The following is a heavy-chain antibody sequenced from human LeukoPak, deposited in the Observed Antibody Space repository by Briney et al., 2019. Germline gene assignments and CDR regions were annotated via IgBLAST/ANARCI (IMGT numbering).Heavy chain of an antibody. CDR2: IDNAGSIT. Sequence: GGSLRLSCAVSGFTFSNYWIHWVRQAPGKGLVWVSRIDNAGSITTYADSVKGRFTISSDNAENTLYLQMNSLRVEDTAVYYCVRSAFHAGSGNYYDYWGQGTLVTVSS. CDR1: GFTFSNYW. D-gene: IGHD3-22*01. J-gene: IGHJ4*02. CDR3: VRSAFHAGSGNYYDY. V-gene: IGHV3-74*03.